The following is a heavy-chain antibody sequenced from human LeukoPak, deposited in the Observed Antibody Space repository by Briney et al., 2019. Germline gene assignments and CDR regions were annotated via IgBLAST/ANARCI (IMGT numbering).Heavy chain of an antibody. Sequence: PSETLSLTCTVSGGSISRYSWSWVRQPPGKGLEWIAEINDSGSTNSNSSLRSRVAISVDTSKNQFSLRLTSVTAADTAVYYCARGQYCSTTTCYSARRYFDFWGQATLVTVSS. CDR1: GGSISRYS. CDR2: INDSGST. D-gene: IGHD2-2*01. V-gene: IGHV4-34*01. CDR3: ARGQYCSTTTCYSARRYFDF. J-gene: IGHJ4*02.